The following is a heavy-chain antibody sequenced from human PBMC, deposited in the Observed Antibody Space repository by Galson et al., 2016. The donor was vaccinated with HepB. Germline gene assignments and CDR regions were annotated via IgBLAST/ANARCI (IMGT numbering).Heavy chain of an antibody. CDR3: ARAGGVANGYALDI. V-gene: IGHV3-7*04. CDR2: IKEDGSQK. CDR1: GFTFIGYA. Sequence: SLRLSCAASGFTFIGYAMSWVRQAPGKGLEWVAKIKEDGSQKYYVDSVQGRFTISRDNAKNSLYLQMNSLRAEDTAVYYCARAGGVANGYALDIWGQGTMVSVSS. J-gene: IGHJ3*02. D-gene: IGHD1-26*01.